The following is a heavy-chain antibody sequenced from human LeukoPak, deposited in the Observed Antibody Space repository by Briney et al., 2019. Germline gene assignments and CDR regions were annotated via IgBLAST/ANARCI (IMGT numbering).Heavy chain of an antibody. CDR2: IYYSGST. CDR1: GGSISSYY. Sequence: SETLSLTCTVSGGSISSYYWSWIRQPPGKGLEWIGYIYYSGSTNYNPSLKGRVTISVDTSKNQFSLKLSSVTAADTAVYYCARVSYCSGGSCYSGIIDYWGQGTLVTVSS. CDR3: ARVSYCSGGSCYSGIIDY. V-gene: IGHV4-59*01. J-gene: IGHJ4*02. D-gene: IGHD2-15*01.